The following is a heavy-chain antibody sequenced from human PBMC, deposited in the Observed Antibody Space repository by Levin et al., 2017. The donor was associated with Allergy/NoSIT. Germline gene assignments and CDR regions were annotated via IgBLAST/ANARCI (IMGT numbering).Heavy chain of an antibody. D-gene: IGHD2-15*01. CDR2: IYYSGST. CDR1: GGSIGSSSYY. CDR3: ARQVPCSGGSCQNNWFDP. V-gene: IGHV4-39*01. Sequence: PSETLSLTCTVSGGSIGSSSYYWGWIRQPPGTGLEWIGSIYYSGSTYYNPSLKSRVTISVDTSKNQFSLKLSSVTAADTAVYYCARQVPCSGGSCQNNWFDPWGQGTLVTVSS. J-gene: IGHJ5*02.